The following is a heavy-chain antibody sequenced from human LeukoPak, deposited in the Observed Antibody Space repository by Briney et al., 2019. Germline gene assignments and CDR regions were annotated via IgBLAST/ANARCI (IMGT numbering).Heavy chain of an antibody. V-gene: IGHV1-18*01. D-gene: IGHD5-12*01. J-gene: IGHJ6*03. Sequence: ASVKVSCKASGYTFTSYGISWVRQAPGQGLEWMGWISAYNGNTNYAQKLQGRVTMTTDTSTRTAYMELRSLRSDDTAVYYCARPRGYSGYGSPYYYMDVWGKGTTVTVSS. CDR2: ISAYNGNT. CDR3: ARPRGYSGYGSPYYYMDV. CDR1: GYTFTSYG.